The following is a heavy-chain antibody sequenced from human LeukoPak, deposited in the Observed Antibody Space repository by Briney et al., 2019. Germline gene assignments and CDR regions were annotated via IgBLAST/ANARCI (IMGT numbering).Heavy chain of an antibody. Sequence: PGGSLRLSCAATGFTFSNYAMSWVRQAPGKGLGWVSVNGAHPYYIDSVRDRFTVSRDNSKNIMYLQMNSLRAEDAALYYCTTPGDSGWYNHWGQGTLVTVSS. CDR3: TTPGDSGWYNH. D-gene: IGHD6-19*01. V-gene: IGHV3-23*01. CDR1: GFTFSNYA. CDR2: VNGAHP. J-gene: IGHJ4*02.